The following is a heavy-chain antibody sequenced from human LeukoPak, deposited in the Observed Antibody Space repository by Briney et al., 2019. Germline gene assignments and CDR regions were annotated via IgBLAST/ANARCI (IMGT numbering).Heavy chain of an antibody. CDR2: ISYDGFNK. Sequence: GGSLRLSCAASGFTFSSYAMHWVRQAPGKGLEWVALISYDGFNKYCADSAKGRFTISRDNSKNTLYLQMNSLRAEDTAVYYCARPTLPYYYYYGMDVWGQGTTVTVSS. J-gene: IGHJ6*02. D-gene: IGHD2/OR15-2a*01. V-gene: IGHV3-30-3*01. CDR1: GFTFSSYA. CDR3: ARPTLPYYYYYGMDV.